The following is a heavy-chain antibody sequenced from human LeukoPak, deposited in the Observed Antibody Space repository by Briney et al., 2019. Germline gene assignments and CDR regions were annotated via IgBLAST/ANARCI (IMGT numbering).Heavy chain of an antibody. Sequence: ASVKVSCKASGYTFTGYYMHWVRQAPGQGLEWMGWINVKSGVATYAQKFQGRVTMTRDTSISSAYMELSSLRSEDTAVYYCAREYCSGGSCYSVYYYYYGMDVWGQGTTVTVSS. J-gene: IGHJ6*02. CDR3: AREYCSGGSCYSVYYYYYGMDV. CDR1: GYTFTGYY. V-gene: IGHV1-2*02. D-gene: IGHD2-15*01. CDR2: INVKSGVA.